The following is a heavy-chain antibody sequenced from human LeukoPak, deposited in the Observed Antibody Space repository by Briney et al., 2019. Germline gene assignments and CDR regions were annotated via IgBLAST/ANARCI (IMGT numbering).Heavy chain of an antibody. D-gene: IGHD4-23*01. J-gene: IGHJ4*02. CDR1: GFSFSPYA. V-gene: IGHV3-23*01. CDR3: ATDYGANSGGFDY. CDR2: VSGSGGST. Sequence: GGSLRLSCAASGFSFSPYAMKWVRQAPGKGLEWVSAVSGSGGSTYYADSVKGRFTISRDNAKNSLYLQMNSLRAEDTAVYYCATDYGANSGGFDYWGQGTLVTVSS.